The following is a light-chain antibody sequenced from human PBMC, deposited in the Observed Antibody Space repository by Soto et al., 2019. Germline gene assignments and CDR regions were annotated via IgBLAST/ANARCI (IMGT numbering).Light chain of an antibody. CDR3: QQYSGLPMT. CDR1: QSISSY. Sequence: EIQMTHSPSSLSASVGDIFTITCRTSQSISSYLNWYQQKPGKAPKLLIYDASSLESGVPSRFSGSGSGTDFTLTITRLEPEDFAVYFCQQYSGLPMTFGQGTRLEIK. CDR2: DAS. J-gene: IGKJ5*01. V-gene: IGKV1-39*01.